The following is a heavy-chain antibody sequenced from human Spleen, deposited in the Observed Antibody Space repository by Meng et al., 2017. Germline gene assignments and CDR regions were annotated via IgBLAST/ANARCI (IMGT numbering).Heavy chain of an antibody. J-gene: IGHJ5*02. CDR1: GGSISSSNW. V-gene: IGHV4-4*02. CDR3: VRSSGWVRTGFDP. Sequence: QVQLQESGPGLVKPSGTLSPTCAVSGGSISSSNWWSWVRQPPGKGLEWIGEIYHSGFTYYTPSLKSRITVSIDTSKNQFSLRLASVTAADTAVYYCVRSSGWVRTGFDPWGQGTLVTVSS. D-gene: IGHD6-19*01. CDR2: IYHSGFT.